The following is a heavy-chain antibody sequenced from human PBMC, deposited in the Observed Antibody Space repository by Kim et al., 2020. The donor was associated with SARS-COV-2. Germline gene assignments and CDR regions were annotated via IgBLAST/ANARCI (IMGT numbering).Heavy chain of an antibody. D-gene: IGHD4-17*01. V-gene: IGHV4-34*01. J-gene: IGHJ5*02. CDR1: GGSFSGYY. CDR2: INHSGST. CDR3: AKRSYTVTRGNWFDP. Sequence: SETLSLTCAVYGGSFSGYYWSWIRQPPGKGLEWIGEINHSGSTNYNPSLKSRVTISVDTSKNQFSLKLSSVTAADTAVYYCAKRSYTVTRGNWFDPWGQGTLVTVSS.